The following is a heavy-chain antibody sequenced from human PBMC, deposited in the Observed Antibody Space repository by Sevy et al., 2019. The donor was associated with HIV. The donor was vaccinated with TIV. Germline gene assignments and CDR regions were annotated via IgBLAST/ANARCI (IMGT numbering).Heavy chain of an antibody. CDR1: GFSVSSYY. J-gene: IGHJ4*02. V-gene: IGHV3-53*01. Sequence: GGSPRLSCAASGFSVSSYYMGWVRQAPGKGLEWVSTKESGGQTYYADSVRGRFTIARDESANNLFLQLNNLRAEDTGVYYCARMTSTWSIDSWGQGTLVTVSS. CDR3: ARMTSTWSIDS. CDR2: KESGGQT.